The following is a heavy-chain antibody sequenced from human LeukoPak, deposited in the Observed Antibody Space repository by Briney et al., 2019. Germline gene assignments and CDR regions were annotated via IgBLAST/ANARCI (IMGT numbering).Heavy chain of an antibody. J-gene: IGHJ3*02. CDR2: INTDGSST. CDR3: ARSQETRIFGVVYNAFDI. D-gene: IGHD3-3*01. Sequence: GGSLRLSCAASGFTFSSYWMHWVRQAPGKGLVWVSRINTDGSSTSYADSVKGRFTISRDNAKNTLYLQMNSLRAEDTAVYYCARSQETRIFGVVYNAFDIWGQGTMVTVSS. V-gene: IGHV3-74*01. CDR1: GFTFSSYW.